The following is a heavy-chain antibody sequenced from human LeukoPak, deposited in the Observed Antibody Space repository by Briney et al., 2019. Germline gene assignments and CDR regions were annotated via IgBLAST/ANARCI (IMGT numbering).Heavy chain of an antibody. CDR3: ARVGVDYSGNIIKYYFDY. CDR1: GGSVSDYY. J-gene: IGHJ4*02. CDR2: NYYSGST. Sequence: PSETLSLTCTISGGSVSDYYWSWIRRPPGKGLEWIGYNYYSGSTNYNPSLKSRVIISVDTSKNQFSLKLSPVIAADTAVYYCARVGVDYSGNIIKYYFDYWGQGTLVTVSS. V-gene: IGHV4-59*02. D-gene: IGHD4-23*01.